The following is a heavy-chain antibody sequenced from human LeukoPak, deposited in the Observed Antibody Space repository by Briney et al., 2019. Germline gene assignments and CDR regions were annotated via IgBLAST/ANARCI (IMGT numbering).Heavy chain of an antibody. J-gene: IGHJ4*02. CDR3: ARDPFRSSFDY. CDR2: IYASGDS. Sequence: SETLSLTCTVSGGSISSYYWSWIRQPAGKGLEWIGRIYASGDSKYNPSLKSRVTMSIDTSLNQFSLKVTSVTAADTAVYYCARDPFRSSFDYWGQGTLVTVSS. V-gene: IGHV4-4*07. CDR1: GGSISSYY.